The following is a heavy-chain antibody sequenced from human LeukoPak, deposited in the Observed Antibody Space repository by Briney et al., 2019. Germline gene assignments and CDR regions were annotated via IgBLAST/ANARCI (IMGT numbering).Heavy chain of an antibody. CDR2: INAGNGNT. Sequence: GGSLRLSCAASGFTFSNFAMHWVRQAPGQRLEWMGWINAGNGNTKYSQKFQGRVTITRDTSASTAYMELSSLRSEDTAVYYCARDERYSSGWYAYNYYGMDVWGQGTTVTVSS. D-gene: IGHD6-19*01. J-gene: IGHJ6*02. CDR3: ARDERYSSGWYAYNYYGMDV. CDR1: GFTFSNFA. V-gene: IGHV1-3*01.